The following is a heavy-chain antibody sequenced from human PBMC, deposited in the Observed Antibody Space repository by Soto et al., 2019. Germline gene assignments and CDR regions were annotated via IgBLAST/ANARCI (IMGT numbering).Heavy chain of an antibody. D-gene: IGHD2-15*01. CDR3: AKDLLGDIVVVVAYTWSAAAFDY. J-gene: IGHJ4*02. Sequence: EVQLVESGGGLVQPGRSLRLSCAASGFTFDDYGMHLVRQAPGKGLEWVSGISGNSGSIGYADSVKGRFTISRDNAKYSLYFPMSRLRAEYTALYYCAKDLLGDIVVVVAYTWSAAAFDYWGQGTLGTVCS. CDR2: ISGNSGSI. CDR1: GFTFDDYG. V-gene: IGHV3-9*01.